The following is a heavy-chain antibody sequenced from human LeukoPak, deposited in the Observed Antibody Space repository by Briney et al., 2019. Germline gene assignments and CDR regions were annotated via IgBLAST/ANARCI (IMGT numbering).Heavy chain of an antibody. Sequence: PSETLSLTCTVSGGSISSSSYYWGWIRQPPGKGLEWIGSIYYSGSTYYNPSLKSRVTISVDTSKNQFSLKLSSVTAADTAVYYCARVTYYYDSSGYFPAFDIWGQGTMVTVSS. V-gene: IGHV4-39*07. D-gene: IGHD3-22*01. CDR3: ARVTYYYDSSGYFPAFDI. J-gene: IGHJ3*02. CDR2: IYYSGST. CDR1: GGSISSSSYY.